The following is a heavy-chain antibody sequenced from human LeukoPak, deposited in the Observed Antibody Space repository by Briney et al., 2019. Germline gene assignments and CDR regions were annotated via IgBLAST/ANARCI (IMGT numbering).Heavy chain of an antibody. J-gene: IGHJ4*02. CDR2: IIPIFGIA. D-gene: IGHD5-24*01. V-gene: IGHV1-69*04. CDR1: GGTFSSYA. CDR3: AREGEDVEMAN. Sequence: ASVKVSCKASGGTFSSYAISWVRQAPGQGLEWMGRIIPIFGIANYAQKFQGRVTITADKSTSTAYMELSSLRSEDTAVYYCAREGEDVEMANWGQGTLVTLSS.